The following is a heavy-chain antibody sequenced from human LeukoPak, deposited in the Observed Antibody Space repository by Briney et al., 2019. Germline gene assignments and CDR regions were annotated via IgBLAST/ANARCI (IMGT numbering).Heavy chain of an antibody. CDR1: GGSISSGSYY. CDR3: ARDDGYNYLDY. Sequence: SETLSLACTVSGGSISSGSYYWSWIRQPAGKGLEWIGRIYTSGSTNYNPSLKSRVTISVDTSKNQFSLKLSSVTAADTAVYYCARDDGYNYLDYWGQGTLVTVSS. D-gene: IGHD5-24*01. J-gene: IGHJ4*02. CDR2: IYTSGST. V-gene: IGHV4-61*02.